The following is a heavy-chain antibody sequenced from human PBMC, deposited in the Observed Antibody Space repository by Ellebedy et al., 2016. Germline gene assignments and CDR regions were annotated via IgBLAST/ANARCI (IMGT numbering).Heavy chain of an antibody. D-gene: IGHD6-19*01. V-gene: IGHV4-34*01. Sequence: SETLSLTXAVYGGSFSGHYWSWIRQVPGKGLEWIGEITHSGSTNYNPSLKSRVTISTDTSKNQFSLKVTSVTAADTAVYYCARGTVALRPLRYFDSWGQGTLVAVSS. CDR3: ARGTVALRPLRYFDS. CDR2: ITHSGST. J-gene: IGHJ4*02. CDR1: GGSFSGHY.